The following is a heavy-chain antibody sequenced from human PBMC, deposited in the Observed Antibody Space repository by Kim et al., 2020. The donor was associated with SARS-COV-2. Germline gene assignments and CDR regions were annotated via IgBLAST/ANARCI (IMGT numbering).Heavy chain of an antibody. CDR3: ARHGRSGWPYYYYGMDV. D-gene: IGHD6-19*01. CDR2: IDPSDSYT. J-gene: IGHJ6*02. Sequence: GESLKISCKGSGYSFTSYWISWVRQMPGKGLEWMGRIDPSDSYTNYSPSFQGHVTISADKSISTAYLQWSSLKASDTAMYYCARHGRSGWPYYYYGMDVWGQGTTVTVSS. CDR1: GYSFTSYW. V-gene: IGHV5-10-1*01.